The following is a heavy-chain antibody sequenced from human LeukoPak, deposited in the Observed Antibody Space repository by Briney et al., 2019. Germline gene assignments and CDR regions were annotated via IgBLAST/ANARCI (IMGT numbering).Heavy chain of an antibody. CDR3: ARTVAARRRFDY. CDR1: GDSITSGSYY. Sequence: SQTLSLTCTVSGDSITSGSYYWSWIRQPAGKGLEWIGRIFISGGTNYNPSLRSRVTMSLDTSKNQFSLKLSSVTAADTAVYYCARTVAARRRFDYWGQGTLVTVSS. V-gene: IGHV4-61*02. CDR2: IFISGGT. J-gene: IGHJ4*02. D-gene: IGHD6-6*01.